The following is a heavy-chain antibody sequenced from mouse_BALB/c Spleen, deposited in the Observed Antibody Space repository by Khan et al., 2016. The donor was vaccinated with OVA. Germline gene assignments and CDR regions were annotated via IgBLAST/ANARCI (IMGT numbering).Heavy chain of an antibody. V-gene: IGHV3-2*02. J-gene: IGHJ2*01. CDR2: ISYSGVT. D-gene: IGHD1-1*01. CDR3: ARGNYYGYYFDY. CDR1: GYSFTSGYV. Sequence: EVQLVESGPGLVKPSQSLSLTCTVTGYSFTSGYVWNWIRQFPGNQLEWMGYISYSGVTSYPPSLKSRISITRDTSKNPFFLQLNSVTTEDTATYYCARGNYYGYYFDYWGQGTTLTVSS.